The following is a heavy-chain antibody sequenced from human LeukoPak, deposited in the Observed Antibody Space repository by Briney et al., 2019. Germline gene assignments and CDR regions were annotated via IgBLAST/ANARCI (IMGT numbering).Heavy chain of an antibody. V-gene: IGHV3-23*01. Sequence: KPGGSLRLSCAASGFTFNSYAMSWVRQAPGKGLEWVSTVSGSGGSTFYADSVKGRFTISRDNSKNTLYLQMNSLRAEDTAVYYCAKASSAYTSSWHGSHFDYWGQGTLVTVSS. J-gene: IGHJ4*02. CDR2: VSGSGGST. CDR1: GFTFNSYA. CDR3: AKASSAYTSSWHGSHFDY. D-gene: IGHD6-13*01.